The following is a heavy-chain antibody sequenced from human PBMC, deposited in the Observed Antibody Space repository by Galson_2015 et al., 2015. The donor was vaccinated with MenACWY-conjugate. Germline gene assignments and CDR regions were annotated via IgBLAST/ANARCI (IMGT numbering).Heavy chain of an antibody. J-gene: IGHJ6*02. CDR3: AKDLFTYGSGRSYNGMDV. CDR2: ISGSGYDK. Sequence: SLRLSCAASGFTFNNYGMHWVRQAPGRGLEWDSSISGSGYDKFHADSVKGRVTISRDNSKNTVYLQMNSLKGEDTALYYCAKDLFTYGSGRSYNGMDVWGQGTTVTVSS. V-gene: IGHV3-23*01. D-gene: IGHD3-10*01. CDR1: GFTFNNYG.